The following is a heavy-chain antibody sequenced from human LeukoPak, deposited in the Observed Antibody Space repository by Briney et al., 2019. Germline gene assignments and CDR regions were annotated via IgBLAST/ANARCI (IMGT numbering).Heavy chain of an antibody. CDR3: ARTVAKGIAARPWGWFDP. CDR2: IYTSGST. Sequence: SETLSLTCTVSGGSISSYYWSWIRQPPGKGLEWIGYIYTSGSTNYNPSLKSRVTISVDTSKNQFSLKLSSVTAADTAVYYRARTVAKGIAARPWGWFDPWGQGTLVTVSS. D-gene: IGHD6-6*01. J-gene: IGHJ5*02. V-gene: IGHV4-4*09. CDR1: GGSISSYY.